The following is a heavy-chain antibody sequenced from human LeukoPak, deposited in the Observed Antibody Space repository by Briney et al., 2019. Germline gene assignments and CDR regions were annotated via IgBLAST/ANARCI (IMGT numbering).Heavy chain of an antibody. V-gene: IGHV4-34*01. CDR3: ARQDYDFWSGYHQGAFDI. CDR2: INHSGST. CDR1: GGSFSGYY. J-gene: IGHJ3*02. D-gene: IGHD3-3*01. Sequence: PSETLSLTCAVYGGSFSGYYWSWIRQPPGKGLEWIGEINHSGSTNYNPSLKSRVTISVDTSKNQFSLKLSSVTAADTAVYYCARQDYDFWSGYHQGAFDIWGQGTMVTVSS.